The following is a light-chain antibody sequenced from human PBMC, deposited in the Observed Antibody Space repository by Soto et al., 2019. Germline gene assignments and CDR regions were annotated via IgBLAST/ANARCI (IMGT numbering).Light chain of an antibody. CDR1: QSVSISY. Sequence: EIVLTQSPCTLSLSPGERATLSCRASQSVSISYLAWYQQKPGQAPRLLIYGASSRATGIPDRFSGSGSGTDFTLTISRLEPEDFAVYYCQQYGSSPLTFGGGTKVEIK. J-gene: IGKJ4*01. CDR3: QQYGSSPLT. CDR2: GAS. V-gene: IGKV3-20*01.